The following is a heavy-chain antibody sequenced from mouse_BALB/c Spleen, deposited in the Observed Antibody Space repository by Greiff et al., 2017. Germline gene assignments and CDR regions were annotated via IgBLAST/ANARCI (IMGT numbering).Heavy chain of an antibody. J-gene: IGHJ4*01. CDR2: IDPNSGGT. D-gene: IGHD2-4*01. CDR3: TRGITTGYYAMDY. CDR1: GYTFTSYW. V-gene: IGHV1S36*01. Sequence: LQQPGAELVKPGASVKLSCKASGYTFTSYWMHWVKQRPGRGLEWIGRIDPNSGGTKYNEKFKSKATLTVDKPSSTAYMQLSSLISEDSAVYYCTRGITTGYYAMDYWGQGTSVTVSS.